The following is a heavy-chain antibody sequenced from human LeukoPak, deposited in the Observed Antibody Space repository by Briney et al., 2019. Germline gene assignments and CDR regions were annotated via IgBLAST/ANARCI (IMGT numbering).Heavy chain of an antibody. J-gene: IGHJ4*02. CDR3: ARRSSSEF. CDR1: GYSFSNYW. CDR2: INPGNSDT. D-gene: IGHD6-6*01. Sequence: GESLKISCKGSGYSFSNYWIGWVRQMPGKDLEWMAIINPGNSDTKYNPAFQGQVTISADKSISTAYLQWGSLKASDSAMYYCARRSSSEFWGQGTLVTVSS. V-gene: IGHV5-51*01.